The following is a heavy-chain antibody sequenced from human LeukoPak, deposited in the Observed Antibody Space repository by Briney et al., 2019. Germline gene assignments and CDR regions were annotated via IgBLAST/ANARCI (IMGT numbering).Heavy chain of an antibody. CDR3: AKGITGTKNS. J-gene: IGHJ4*02. Sequence: PGGSLRLSCAASGFIFSDYAMSWVRQTPGKGLERVSAISGSGGNTYYADSVKGRFTISRDNSKNTLYLQMNSLRADDTAVYYCAKGITGTKNSWGQGTLVTVSS. D-gene: IGHD1-7*01. CDR1: GFIFSDYA. V-gene: IGHV3-23*01. CDR2: ISGSGGNT.